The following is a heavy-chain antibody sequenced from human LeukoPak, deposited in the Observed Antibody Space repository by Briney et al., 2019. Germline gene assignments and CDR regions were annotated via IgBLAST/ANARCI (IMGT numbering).Heavy chain of an antibody. CDR2: ISYDGSNK. Sequence: GGSLRLSCAASGFTISSYGMHWVRQAPGKGLEWVAVISYDGSNKYYADSVRGRFTISRDNSKNTLYLQMNSLRAEDTAVYFCASGKYRYGDNWFDPWGQGTLVTVSS. CDR1: GFTISSYG. CDR3: ASGKYRYGDNWFDP. V-gene: IGHV3-30*03. J-gene: IGHJ5*02. D-gene: IGHD5-18*01.